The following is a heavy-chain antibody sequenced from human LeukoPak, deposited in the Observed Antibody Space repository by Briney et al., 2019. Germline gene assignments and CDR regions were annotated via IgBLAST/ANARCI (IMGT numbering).Heavy chain of an antibody. CDR3: ARDPGSSSGWYFDL. CDR2: INPNSGGT. D-gene: IGHD6-6*01. J-gene: IGHJ2*01. V-gene: IGHV1-2*02. CDR1: GYTFTGYY. Sequence: ASVKVSCKASGYTFTGYYMHWVRQAPGQGLEWMGWINPNSGGTNYAQKFQGRVTMTRDTSISTAYMELSRLRSDDTAVYYCARDPGSSSGWYFDLWGRDTLVTVSS.